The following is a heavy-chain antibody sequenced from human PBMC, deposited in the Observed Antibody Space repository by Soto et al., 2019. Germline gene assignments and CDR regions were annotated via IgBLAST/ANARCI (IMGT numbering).Heavy chain of an antibody. CDR3: ARETYYDILTGYYTAPYYMDV. J-gene: IGHJ6*03. CDR2: TYYRSKWYN. Sequence: QVQLQQSGPGLVKPSQTLSLTCAISGDSVSSNSAAWNWIRQSPSRGLEWLGRTYYRSKWYNDYAVSVKSRITINPATSKNQFSLQLNSVTPEDTAVYYCARETYYDILTGYYTAPYYMDVWGKGTTVTVSS. CDR1: GDSVSSNSAA. D-gene: IGHD3-9*01. V-gene: IGHV6-1*01.